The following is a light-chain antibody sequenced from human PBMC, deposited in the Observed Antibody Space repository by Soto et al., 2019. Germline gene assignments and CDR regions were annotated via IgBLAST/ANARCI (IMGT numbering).Light chain of an antibody. CDR3: QHYGSSPWT. V-gene: IGKV3-20*01. CDR1: QSVATYY. Sequence: EIVLTQSPGTLSLSPWERATLSCRASQSVATYYLGWFQQKAGQAPRLLIYGASSRATGIPDRFSGSGSGTHFTLTISRLEPEDFAVYYCQHYGSSPWTFGQGTKVDIK. CDR2: GAS. J-gene: IGKJ1*01.